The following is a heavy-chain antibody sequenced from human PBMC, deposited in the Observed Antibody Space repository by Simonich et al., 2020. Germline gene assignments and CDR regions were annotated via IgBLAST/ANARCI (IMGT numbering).Heavy chain of an antibody. CDR3: ARYYGDLPFDY. D-gene: IGHD3-3*01. CDR1: GYTFTGYY. Sequence: QVQLVQSGAEVKKPGASVKVSCKASGYTFTGYYMHWVRQAPGQGLEWMEWINPNSGGTNYAQKLQGRVTMTRDTSISTAYMELSRLRSDDTAVYYCARYYGDLPFDYWGQGTLVTVSS. J-gene: IGHJ4*02. V-gene: IGHV1-2*02. CDR2: INPNSGGT.